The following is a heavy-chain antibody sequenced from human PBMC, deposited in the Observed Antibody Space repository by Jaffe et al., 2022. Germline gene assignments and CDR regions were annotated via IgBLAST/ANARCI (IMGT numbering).Heavy chain of an antibody. CDR2: IYHSGST. Sequence: QVQLQESGPGLVKPSETLSLTCAVSGYSISSGYYWGWIRQPPGKGLEWIGSIYHSGSTYYNPSLKSRVTISVDTSKNQFSLKLSSVTAADTAVYYCAREKAAAGKPSWGGFDYWGQGTLVTVSS. D-gene: IGHD6-13*01. CDR1: GYSISSGYY. J-gene: IGHJ4*02. CDR3: AREKAAAGKPSWGGFDY. V-gene: IGHV4-38-2*02.